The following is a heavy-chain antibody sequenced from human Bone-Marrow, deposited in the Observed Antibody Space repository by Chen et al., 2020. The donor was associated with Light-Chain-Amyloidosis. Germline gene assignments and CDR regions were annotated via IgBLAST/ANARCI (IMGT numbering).Heavy chain of an antibody. J-gene: IGHJ4*02. CDR3: DRRRDGYNIDY. CDR1: GYTFPNYW. V-gene: IGHV5-51*01. CDR2: IYPEHSET. D-gene: IGHD5-12*01. Sequence: EVQLEQSGPEVKKPGESLKISCKGSGYTFPNYWFGWVRQMAGKGLEWMGVIYPEHSETRHSQSSEGQVNISAEKSITTAYEQWRSPKGGDSAMYYCDRRRDGYNIDYWGQGTLVTVSS.